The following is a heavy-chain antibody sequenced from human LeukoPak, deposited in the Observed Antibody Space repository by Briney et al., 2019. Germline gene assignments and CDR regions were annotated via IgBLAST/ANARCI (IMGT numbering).Heavy chain of an antibody. V-gene: IGHV3-23*01. Sequence: GGSLRLSCAASGLAFSDYAMSWFRQAPGKGLEWVSGITSGFTPHYADSVKGRFTISRDNSKNTFHLQLNSLRAEDTAVYYCAKDYSDSRVADVFFEYWGQGTLVTVSS. CDR3: AKDYSDSRVADVFFEY. CDR1: GLAFSDYA. D-gene: IGHD2-15*01. CDR2: ITSGFTP. J-gene: IGHJ4*02.